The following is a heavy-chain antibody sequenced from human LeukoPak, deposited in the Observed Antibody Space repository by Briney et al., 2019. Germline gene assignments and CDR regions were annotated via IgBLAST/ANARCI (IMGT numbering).Heavy chain of an antibody. CDR1: GGSISSSSYY. Sequence: SETLSLTCTVSGGSISSSSYYWGWISQPPGKGLEWIGSIYYSGSTYYNPSLKSRVTISVDTSKNQFSLKLSSVTAADTAVYYCARDNRNYGDYWFDPWGQGTLVTVSS. D-gene: IGHD4-17*01. CDR2: IYYSGST. J-gene: IGHJ5*02. V-gene: IGHV4-39*07. CDR3: ARDNRNYGDYWFDP.